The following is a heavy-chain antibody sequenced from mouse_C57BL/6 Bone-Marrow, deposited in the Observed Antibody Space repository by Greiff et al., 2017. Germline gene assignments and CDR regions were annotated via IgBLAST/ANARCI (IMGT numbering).Heavy chain of an antibody. J-gene: IGHJ3*01. CDR2: ISPRSGNT. CDR1: GYTFTSYG. V-gene: IGHV1-81*01. Sequence: QVQLQQSGAELARPGASVKLSCKASGYTFTSYGISWVKQRTGQGLEWIGEISPRSGNTYYTEKFKGKATLTADKSSSTAYMELRSLTSEDSAVYFCARSDCSWFAYWGQGTLVTVSA. CDR3: ARSDCSWFAY.